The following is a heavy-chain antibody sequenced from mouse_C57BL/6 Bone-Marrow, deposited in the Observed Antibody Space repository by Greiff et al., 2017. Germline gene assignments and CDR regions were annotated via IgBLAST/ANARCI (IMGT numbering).Heavy chain of an antibody. CDR3: ARGGGYYGNYGAWFAY. D-gene: IGHD2-1*01. V-gene: IGHV14-2*01. J-gene: IGHJ3*01. CDR2: IDPEDGET. CDR1: GFNIKDYY. Sequence: EVKLVESGAELVKPGASVKLSCTASGFNIKDYYMHWVKQRTEQGLEWIGRIDPEDGETKYAPKFQGKATITADTSANTAYLQLSSLTYEDTAVYYCARGGGYYGNYGAWFAYWGQGTLVTVSA.